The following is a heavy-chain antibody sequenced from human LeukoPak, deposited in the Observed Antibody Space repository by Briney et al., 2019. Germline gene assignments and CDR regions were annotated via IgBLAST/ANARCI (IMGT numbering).Heavy chain of an antibody. V-gene: IGHV4-4*07. Sequence: SETLSLTCTVSGGSISSYYWSWIRQPAGKGLEWIGRIYTSGSTNYNPSIKSRVTMSVDTSKNQFSLKLSSVTAADTAVYYCARGPEVPAAIIFDPWGQGTLVTVSS. D-gene: IGHD2-2*01. CDR3: ARGPEVPAAIIFDP. CDR2: IYTSGST. J-gene: IGHJ5*02. CDR1: GGSISSYY.